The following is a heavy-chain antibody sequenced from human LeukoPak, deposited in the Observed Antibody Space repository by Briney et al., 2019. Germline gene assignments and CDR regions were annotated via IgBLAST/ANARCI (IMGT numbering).Heavy chain of an antibody. CDR3: AKVRSGSYYIDY. CDR1: GGTFSSYA. V-gene: IGHV1-69*01. J-gene: IGHJ4*02. D-gene: IGHD1-26*01. CDR2: IIPIFGTA. Sequence: ASVKVSCKASGGTFSSYAVSWVRQTPGQGLECMGGIIPIFGTANYAQKFQGRVTITADESTSTAYMELSSLRSEDTAVYYCAKVRSGSYYIDYWGQGTLVTVSS.